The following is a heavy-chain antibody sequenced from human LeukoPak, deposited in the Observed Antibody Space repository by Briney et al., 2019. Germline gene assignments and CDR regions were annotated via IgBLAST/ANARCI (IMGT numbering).Heavy chain of an antibody. CDR3: ARGYGGNSYVFDI. D-gene: IGHD4-23*01. Sequence: PGRSPRLSCAASGFTFSSYGVHWVRQAPGKGLEWVAVIWYDGSKKYYADSVKGRFTISRDNSKNTLFLQMNSLRAEDTAVYYCARGYGGNSYVFDIRGQGTMVTVSS. CDR2: IWYDGSKK. CDR1: GFTFSSYG. V-gene: IGHV3-33*01. J-gene: IGHJ3*02.